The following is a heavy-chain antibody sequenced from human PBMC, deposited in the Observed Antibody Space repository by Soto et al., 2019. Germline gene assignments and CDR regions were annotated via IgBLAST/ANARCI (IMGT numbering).Heavy chain of an antibody. J-gene: IGHJ4*02. CDR3: ARGAQNYYDSSSLDY. CDR1: GYTFTSYG. Sequence: ASVKVSCKASGYTFTSYGISWVRQAPGQGLEWMGWISAYNGNTNYAQKLQGRVTMTTDTSTSTAYMELRSLRFDDTAVYYCARGAQNYYDSSSLDYWGQGTLVT. D-gene: IGHD3-22*01. V-gene: IGHV1-18*01. CDR2: ISAYNGNT.